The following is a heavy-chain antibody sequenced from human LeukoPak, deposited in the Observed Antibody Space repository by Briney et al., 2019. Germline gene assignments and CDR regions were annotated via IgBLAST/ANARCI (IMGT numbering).Heavy chain of an antibody. Sequence: GGSLRLSCAASGFTFSTYAMSWVRQAPGKGLEWVSVVSGTGGRTYYADSVKGRFTISRDNSKNTLYLQMNSLRAEDTAVYYCARALGMATITPHFDYWGQGTLVTVSS. J-gene: IGHJ4*02. CDR3: ARALGMATITPHFDY. CDR1: GFTFSTYA. D-gene: IGHD5-24*01. CDR2: VSGTGGRT. V-gene: IGHV3-23*01.